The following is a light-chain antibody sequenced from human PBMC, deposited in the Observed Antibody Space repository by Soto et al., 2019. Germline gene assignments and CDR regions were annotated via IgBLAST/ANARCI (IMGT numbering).Light chain of an antibody. CDR3: QQSFGTPLT. Sequence: DIQMTQSPSSLSASVGDIVTITCRASQNIKKYLNWYQQKPGKAPNLLIYTASSLQVGLPSRFSGSGSGTDFTLTISSLQPEDSATYYCQQSFGTPLTFGGGTKVDIK. CDR2: TAS. V-gene: IGKV1-39*01. CDR1: QNIKKY. J-gene: IGKJ4*01.